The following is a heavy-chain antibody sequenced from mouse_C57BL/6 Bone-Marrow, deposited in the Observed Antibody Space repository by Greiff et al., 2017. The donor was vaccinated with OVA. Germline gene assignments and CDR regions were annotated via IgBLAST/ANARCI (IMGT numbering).Heavy chain of an antibody. CDR2: ISSGGSYT. Sequence: EVMLVESGGDLVKPGGSLKLSCAASGFTFSSYGMSWVRQTPDKRLEWVATISSGGSYTYYPDSVKGRFTISRDNAKNTLYLQMSRLKSEDTGMYYCGRRGTRGQGTLVTVSA. V-gene: IGHV5-6*02. CDR3: GRRGT. CDR1: GFTFSSYG. J-gene: IGHJ3*01. D-gene: IGHD3-3*01.